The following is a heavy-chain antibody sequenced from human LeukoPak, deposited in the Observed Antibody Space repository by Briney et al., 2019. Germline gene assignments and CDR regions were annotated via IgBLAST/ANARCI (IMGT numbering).Heavy chain of an antibody. J-gene: IGHJ4*02. V-gene: IGHV4-59*01. CDR2: IYYSGST. Sequence: SETLSLTCTVSGGSISSYYWSWIRQPPGKGLEWIGYIYYSGSTNYNPSLKSRVTISVDTSKNQFSLKLSSVTAADTAVYYCAREGPGSGSFPGYFDYWGQGTLVTVSS. CDR1: GGSISSYY. D-gene: IGHD1-26*01. CDR3: AREGPGSGSFPGYFDY.